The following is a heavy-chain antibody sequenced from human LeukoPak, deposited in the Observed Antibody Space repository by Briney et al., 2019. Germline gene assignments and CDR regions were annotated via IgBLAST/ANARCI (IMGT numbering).Heavy chain of an antibody. CDR3: ARDGMVRGVKGVYNWFDP. J-gene: IGHJ5*02. CDR2: IYYSGST. CDR1: GDSISSNNYY. Sequence: SETLSLTCTVSGDSISSNNYYWGWIRQPPGKGLEWIGSIYYSGSTYYNPSLKSRVTISVDTSKNQFSLKLSSVTAADTAVYYCARDGMVRGVKGVYNWFDPWGQGTLVTVSS. D-gene: IGHD3-10*01. V-gene: IGHV4-39*07.